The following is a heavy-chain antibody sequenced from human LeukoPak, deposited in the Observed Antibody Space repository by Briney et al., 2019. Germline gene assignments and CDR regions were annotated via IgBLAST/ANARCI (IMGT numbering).Heavy chain of an antibody. CDR3: AKDRELLCPGD. J-gene: IGHJ4*02. D-gene: IGHD2-2*01. Sequence: GGSLRLSCVASQFIFSNAGMTWVRQAPGKGLEWVGHIKRKTDGGTTDYAAPVKGRFTISRDDSKNTLYLQMNSLRAEDTAVYYCAKDRELLCPGDWGQGTLFTVSS. CDR1: QFIFSNAG. V-gene: IGHV3-15*01. CDR2: IKRKTDGGTT.